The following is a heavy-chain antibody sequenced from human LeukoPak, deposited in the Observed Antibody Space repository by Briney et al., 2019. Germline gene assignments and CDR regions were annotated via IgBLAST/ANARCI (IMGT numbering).Heavy chain of an antibody. J-gene: IGHJ3*02. CDR1: GGTFSSYA. CDR3: ARAPREWLPPHDAFDI. CDR2: IIPIFGTA. D-gene: IGHD5-12*01. Sequence: SVKVSCKASGGTFSSYAISWVRQAPGQGLEWMGGIIPIFGTANYAPKFQGRVTLTADESTTTAYMKLSSLRSEDTTVYYCARAPREWLPPHDAFDIWDQGTMVTVSS. V-gene: IGHV1-69*13.